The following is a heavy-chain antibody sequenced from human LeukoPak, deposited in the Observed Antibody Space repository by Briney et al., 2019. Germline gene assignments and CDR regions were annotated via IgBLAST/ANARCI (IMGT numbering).Heavy chain of an antibody. CDR2: AYHSGIT. D-gene: IGHD2-21*01. CDR3: ARFHTYYAFDI. J-gene: IGHJ3*02. V-gene: IGHV4-38-2*01. Sequence: PSETLSLTCVVSGYSLTNDYYWAWIRQPPGKGLEWIGIAYHSGITFYNPSLKSRVTISIDTSKNQFPLNLNSVTAADAALYSCARFHTYYAFDIWGQGAMVTVSS. CDR1: GYSLTNDYY.